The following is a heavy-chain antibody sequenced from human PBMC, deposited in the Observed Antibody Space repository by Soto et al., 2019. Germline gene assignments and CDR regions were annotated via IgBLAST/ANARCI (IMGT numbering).Heavy chain of an antibody. D-gene: IGHD3-22*01. CDR1: GYTFTSYY. V-gene: IGHV1-46*01. Sequence: ASVKVSCKASGYTFTSYYMHWVRQAPGQGLEWMGIINPSGGSTRYAQKFQGRVTMTRDTSTSTVYMELSSLRSDDTAVYYCARDHYYDGTGYYEDFFDSWGQGTLVTVSS. J-gene: IGHJ4*02. CDR2: INPSGGST. CDR3: ARDHYYDGTGYYEDFFDS.